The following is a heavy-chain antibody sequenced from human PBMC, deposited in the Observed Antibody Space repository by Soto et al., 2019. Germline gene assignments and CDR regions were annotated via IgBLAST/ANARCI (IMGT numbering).Heavy chain of an antibody. J-gene: IGHJ4*02. CDR2: IDRQHGEL. D-gene: IGHD3-16*02. V-gene: IGHV1-24*01. CDR1: GNSLSKLS. Sequence: ASVKVSCKVSGNSLSKLSMYWVRQAPGKGLECMGGIDRQHGELVYAKGLQGRLTMTEDTPTDTVYMELSSLRSEDTAVYFCAAVHLPPYEFPFAGVVAGAFDSWGQGTPVTVSP. CDR3: AAVHLPPYEFPFAGVVAGAFDS.